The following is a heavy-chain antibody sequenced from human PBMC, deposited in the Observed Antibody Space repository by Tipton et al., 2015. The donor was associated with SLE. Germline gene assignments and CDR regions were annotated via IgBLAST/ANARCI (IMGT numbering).Heavy chain of an antibody. CDR1: GGSISSHY. CDR3: ARGSSSWYVERY. CDR2: IYYSGST. D-gene: IGHD6-13*01. J-gene: IGHJ4*02. V-gene: IGHV4-59*11. Sequence: TLSLTCTVSGGSISSHYWSWIRQPPGKGLEWIGYIYYSGSTNYNPSLKSRVTISVDTSKNQFSLKLSSVTAADTAVYYCARGSSSWYVERYWGQGTLVTVSS.